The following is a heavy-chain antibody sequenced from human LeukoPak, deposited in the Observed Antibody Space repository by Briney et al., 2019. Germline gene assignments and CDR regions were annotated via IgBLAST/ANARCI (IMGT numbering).Heavy chain of an antibody. J-gene: IGHJ4*02. Sequence: SETLSLTCTVSGGSISSSSYYWGWIRQPPGKGLEWIGSIYYSGSTYYNPSLKSRVTISVDTSKNQFSLKLSSVTAADTAVYYCAREVRAPYYYDSSGYYYFDYWGQGTLVTLSS. V-gene: IGHV4-39*07. CDR1: GGSISSSSYY. CDR3: AREVRAPYYYDSSGYYYFDY. CDR2: IYYSGST. D-gene: IGHD3-22*01.